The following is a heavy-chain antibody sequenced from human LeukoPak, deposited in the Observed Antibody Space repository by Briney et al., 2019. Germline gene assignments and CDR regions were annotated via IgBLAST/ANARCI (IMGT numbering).Heavy chain of an antibody. Sequence: ASVKVSCKASGYTFTGYHMHWVRQAPGQGLEWMGIINPSGGSTSYAQKFQGRVTMTRDTSTSTVYMELSSLRSEDTAVYYCARAPPYYYDSSGYFFDYWGQGTLVTVSS. V-gene: IGHV1-46*01. CDR3: ARAPPYYYDSSGYFFDY. D-gene: IGHD3-22*01. CDR2: INPSGGST. J-gene: IGHJ4*02. CDR1: GYTFTGYH.